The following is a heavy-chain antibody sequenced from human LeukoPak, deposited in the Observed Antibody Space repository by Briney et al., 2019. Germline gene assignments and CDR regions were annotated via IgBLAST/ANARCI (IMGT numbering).Heavy chain of an antibody. CDR2: IYYSGST. J-gene: IGHJ4*02. Sequence: TSETLSLTCTVSGGSISSYYWSWIRQPPGKGLEWIGYIYYSGSTNYNPSLKSRVTVSVDTSKNQFSLKLSSVTAADTAVYYCARHAMGPGAARPTLDYWGQGTLVTVSS. D-gene: IGHD6-6*01. CDR3: ARHAMGPGAARPTLDY. V-gene: IGHV4-59*08. CDR1: GGSISSYY.